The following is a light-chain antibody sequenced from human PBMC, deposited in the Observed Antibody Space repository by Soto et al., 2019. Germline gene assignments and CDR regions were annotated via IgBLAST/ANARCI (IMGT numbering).Light chain of an antibody. J-gene: IGKJ5*01. CDR1: QSLITRY. Sequence: EIVLTQSPGTLSLFPGERATLSCRASQSLITRYLAWYRQKPGQAPRLLIYGASSRATGIPDRFSGSGSGTDFTLTISRLEPEDFAVYSCQQYGTSPTFGQGTRLEIK. CDR2: GAS. CDR3: QQYGTSPT. V-gene: IGKV3-20*01.